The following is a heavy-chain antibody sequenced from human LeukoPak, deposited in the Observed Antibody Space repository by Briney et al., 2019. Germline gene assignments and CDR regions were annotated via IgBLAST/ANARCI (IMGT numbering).Heavy chain of an antibody. D-gene: IGHD3-22*01. V-gene: IGHV3-7*01. Sequence: GGSLRLSCAASGFTFSSYWMSWVRQAPGKGLEWVANIKQDGSEKYYVDSVKGRFTISRDNAKNSLYLQMNSLRAEDTAVYYCAKGGGRRDYDSSGYFRDWGQGTLVTVSS. CDR1: GFTFSSYW. J-gene: IGHJ4*02. CDR3: AKGGGRRDYDSSGYFRD. CDR2: IKQDGSEK.